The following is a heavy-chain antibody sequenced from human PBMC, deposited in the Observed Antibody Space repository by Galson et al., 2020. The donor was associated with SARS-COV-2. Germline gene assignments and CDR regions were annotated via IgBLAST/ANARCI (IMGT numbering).Heavy chain of an antibody. CDR1: GFTFSNSA. V-gene: IGHV3-30*04. J-gene: IGHJ5*02. Sequence: GGSLRLSCVASGFTFSNSALHWVRHTPGKGLEWVALISYDGSNKYYADSVTGRFTISRDDSKNTLYLQMNSLRPDDTGLYYCARERYGAGTYAEVDPLGQGTLVTVSS. D-gene: IGHD3-10*01. CDR3: ARERYGAGTYAEVDP. CDR2: ISYDGSNK.